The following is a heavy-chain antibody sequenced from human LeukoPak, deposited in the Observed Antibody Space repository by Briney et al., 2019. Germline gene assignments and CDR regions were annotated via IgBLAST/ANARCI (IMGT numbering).Heavy chain of an antibody. D-gene: IGHD2-2*01. CDR1: GFTFSSYG. J-gene: IGHJ4*02. V-gene: IGHV3-30*18. Sequence: GRSLRLSCAASGFTFSSYGMHWVRQAPGKGLEGVAVISYDGSNKYYADSVKGRFTISRDNSKNTLYLQMNSLRAEDTAVYYCAKEGCSSASCYNFDYWGQGTLVTVSS. CDR3: AKEGCSSASCYNFDY. CDR2: ISYDGSNK.